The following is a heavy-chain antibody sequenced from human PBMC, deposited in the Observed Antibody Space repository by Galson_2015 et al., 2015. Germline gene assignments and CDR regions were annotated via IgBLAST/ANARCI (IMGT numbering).Heavy chain of an antibody. CDR3: ARRKPARLAPFDS. CDR2: IYYTGST. CDR1: GGSISTYS. D-gene: IGHD2-2*01. J-gene: IGHJ4*02. Sequence: SETLSLTCTASGGSISTYSWSWVRQPPGKGLDFIGYIYYTGSTNYNPSLKSRVIISVDTSKNQFSLNLSSVTAADTAVYYCARRKPARLAPFDSWGQGTLVTVSS. V-gene: IGHV4-59*12.